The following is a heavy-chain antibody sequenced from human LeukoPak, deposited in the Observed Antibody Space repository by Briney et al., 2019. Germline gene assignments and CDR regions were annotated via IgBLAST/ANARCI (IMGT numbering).Heavy chain of an antibody. J-gene: IGHJ5*02. Sequence: LAGGSLRLSCAASGFTFSSYAMSWVRQAPGKGLEWVSAISDSGGSTYYADSVRGRFTISRDNSKNTLYLQMNSLRAEDTAVYYCAKDAQDSSGWYGGWFDPWGQGTLVTVSS. CDR2: ISDSGGST. CDR3: AKDAQDSSGWYGGWFDP. D-gene: IGHD6-19*01. V-gene: IGHV3-23*01. CDR1: GFTFSSYA.